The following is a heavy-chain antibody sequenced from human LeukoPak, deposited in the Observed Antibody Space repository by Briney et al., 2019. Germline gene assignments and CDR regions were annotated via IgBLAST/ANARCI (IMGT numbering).Heavy chain of an antibody. CDR1: GYIFTGYY. J-gene: IGHJ4*02. Sequence: ASVKVSCKASGYIFTGYYMHWVRQAPGQGLEWMGWINPKSGGTNYAQKFQGRVTMTRDTSISTAYMELSRLRSDDTAVYYCARGLYDSSGYYYGYWGQGTLVTVSS. V-gene: IGHV1-2*02. CDR2: INPKSGGT. D-gene: IGHD3-22*01. CDR3: ARGLYDSSGYYYGY.